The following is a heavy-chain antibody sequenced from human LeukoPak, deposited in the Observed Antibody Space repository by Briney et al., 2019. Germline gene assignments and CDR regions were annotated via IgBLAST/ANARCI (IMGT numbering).Heavy chain of an antibody. J-gene: IGHJ4*02. CDR2: INPNSGGT. V-gene: IGHV1-2*02. Sequence: ASVKVSCKASGYTFTGYYIHWLRQAPGQGLEWMGWINPNSGGTDYAQKFQGRVTMTRDTSISTAYMELSRLRSDDTAVYYCARDRIAAAQCFDYWGERNLVTVSS. CDR1: GYTFTGYY. CDR3: ARDRIAAAQCFDY. D-gene: IGHD6-13*01.